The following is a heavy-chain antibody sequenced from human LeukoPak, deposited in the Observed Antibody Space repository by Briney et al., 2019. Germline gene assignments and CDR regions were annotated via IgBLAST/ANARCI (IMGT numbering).Heavy chain of an antibody. CDR2: IYHSGST. CDR1: GYSISSGYY. CDR3: ARRGLTLRTWYFDL. J-gene: IGHJ2*01. D-gene: IGHD3-10*01. Sequence: PSETLSLTCAVSGYSISSGYYWGWIRQPPGKGLEWIGSIYHSGSTYYNPSLKSRVTISVDTSKNHFSLKLSSVTAADTAIYYCARRGLTLRTWYFDLWGRGTLVTVSS. V-gene: IGHV4-38-2*01.